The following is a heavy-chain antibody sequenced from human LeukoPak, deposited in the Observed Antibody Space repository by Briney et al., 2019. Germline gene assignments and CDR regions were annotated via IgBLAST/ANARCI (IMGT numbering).Heavy chain of an antibody. Sequence: SETLSLACTVSGGSISSYYWNWIRQPAGKGLEWIGRIYTSGSTNYNPSLKSRVTMSVDTSKNQFSLKLSSVTAADTAVYYCAREGYDFWSGPKDYYYYYMDVWGKGTTVTVSS. CDR1: GGSISSYY. J-gene: IGHJ6*03. D-gene: IGHD3-3*01. CDR3: AREGYDFWSGPKDYYYYYMDV. V-gene: IGHV4-4*07. CDR2: IYTSGST.